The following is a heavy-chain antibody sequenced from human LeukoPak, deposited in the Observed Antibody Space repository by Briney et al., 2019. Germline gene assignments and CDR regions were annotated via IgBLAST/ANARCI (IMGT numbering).Heavy chain of an antibody. V-gene: IGHV1-18*01. CDR3: AKVEAAAGTLAHFDY. D-gene: IGHD6-13*01. CDR2: ISAYNGNT. J-gene: IGHJ4*02. Sequence: ASVKVSCKASGYTIASHGISWVRQAPGQGLEWMGWISAYNGNTDYAQKLQGRVTMTTDTSTSTAYVELRSLRSDDTAVYYCAKVEAAAGTLAHFDYWGQGTLVTVSS. CDR1: GYTIASHG.